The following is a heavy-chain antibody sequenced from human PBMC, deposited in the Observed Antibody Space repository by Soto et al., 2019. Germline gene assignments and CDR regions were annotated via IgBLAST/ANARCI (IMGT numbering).Heavy chain of an antibody. J-gene: IGHJ4*02. V-gene: IGHV3-53*01. Sequence: EVQLVESGGGLIQPGGSLKLSCAASGFTVGNNYMSWVRQAPGKGLEWVSLIYSTGTTKYADSVKGRFTVSRDNAKNTLYLQINSLRAEDTAVYYCAKDGRGSGSHYNSSGYWGQGTLVTVSS. CDR1: GFTVGNNY. D-gene: IGHD3-10*01. CDR2: IYSTGTT. CDR3: AKDGRGSGSHYNSSGY.